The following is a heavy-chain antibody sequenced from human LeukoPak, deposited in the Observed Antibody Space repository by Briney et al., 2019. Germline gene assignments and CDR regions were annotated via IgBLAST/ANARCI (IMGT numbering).Heavy chain of an antibody. Sequence: ASVKVSCKASGYTFTSYYMHWVRQAPGQGLEWMGWINPNTGGTNYAQKFQGRVTMTRDTSISTAYMELSSLRSDDTAVYYCARDATGTTHFDYWGQGTLVTVSS. CDR3: ARDATGTTHFDY. D-gene: IGHD1-1*01. CDR1: GYTFTSYY. V-gene: IGHV1-2*02. CDR2: INPNTGGT. J-gene: IGHJ4*02.